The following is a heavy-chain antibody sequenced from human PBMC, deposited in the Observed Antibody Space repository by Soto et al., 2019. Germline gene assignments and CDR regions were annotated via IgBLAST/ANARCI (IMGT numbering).Heavy chain of an antibody. Sequence: SETLSLTCTVSGGCISSYYWSWIRQPPGKGLEWIGYIYYSGRTNYKPSLKSRVTISVDTSKHQFSLKLSSVTAADTAVYYCARTVAGRPPNGFEPWGQGPQVTV. CDR2: IYYSGRT. D-gene: IGHD6-19*01. J-gene: IGHJ5*02. CDR3: ARTVAGRPPNGFEP. CDR1: GGCISSYY. V-gene: IGHV4-59*01.